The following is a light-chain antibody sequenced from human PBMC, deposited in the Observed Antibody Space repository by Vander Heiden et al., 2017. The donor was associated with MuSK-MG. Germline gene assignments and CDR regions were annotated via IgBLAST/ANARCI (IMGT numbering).Light chain of an antibody. V-gene: IGLV1-51*01. J-gene: IGLJ2*01. CDR1: SSNIGNNY. CDR2: DNN. Sequence: QAVLTQPPTLSPSPGQKVTNSCSGSSSNIGNNYVSWYQHLPGTAPKLLIYDNNMRPSGIPDRFSGSKSGTSATLAITGLQTGDEADYYCGTWDSSLSPVVFGGGTKLTVL. CDR3: GTWDSSLSPVV.